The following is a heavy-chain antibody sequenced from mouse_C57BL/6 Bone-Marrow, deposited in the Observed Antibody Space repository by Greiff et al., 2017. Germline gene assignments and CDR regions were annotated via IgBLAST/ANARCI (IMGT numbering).Heavy chain of an antibody. D-gene: IGHD1-1*01. CDR1: GFTFSDYY. CDR3: ARYYYGSSYWYFDV. Sequence: EVKLMESEGGLVQPGSSMKLSCTASGFTFSDYYMAWVRQVPEKGLEWVANINYDGSSTYYLDSLKSRFIISRDNAKNILYLQMSSLKSEDTATYYCARYYYGSSYWYFDVWGTGTTGTVSS. J-gene: IGHJ1*03. CDR2: INYDGSST. V-gene: IGHV5-16*01.